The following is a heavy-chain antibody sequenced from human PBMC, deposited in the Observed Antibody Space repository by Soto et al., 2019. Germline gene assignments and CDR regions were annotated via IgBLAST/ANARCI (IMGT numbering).Heavy chain of an antibody. CDR2: IYFRGST. CDR3: ARVSGIYYYGMDV. Sequence: SETLSLTCAVSGGSITSSNWWSWVRQPPGKGLEWIGEIYFRGSTNYNPSLKSRVTISVDTSKNQFSLKLSSVTAADTAVYYCARVSGIYYYGMDVWGQGTTVTVSS. V-gene: IGHV4-4*02. J-gene: IGHJ6*02. CDR1: GGSITSSNW. D-gene: IGHD3-10*01.